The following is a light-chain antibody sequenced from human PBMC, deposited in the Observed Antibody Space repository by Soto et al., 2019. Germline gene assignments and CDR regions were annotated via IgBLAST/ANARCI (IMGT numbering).Light chain of an antibody. CDR1: SSDVGGNNH. CDR3: NSFAGSRGYV. V-gene: IGLV2-14*01. Sequence: QSALTQPASMSGSPGQSITISCTGTSSDVGGNNHVSWYQQHPGKAPKLIIYGVTNRPSGVSYRFSGSKSGNTASLTISGLQAEDVADYYCNSFAGSRGYVFGTGTKLTVL. CDR2: GVT. J-gene: IGLJ1*01.